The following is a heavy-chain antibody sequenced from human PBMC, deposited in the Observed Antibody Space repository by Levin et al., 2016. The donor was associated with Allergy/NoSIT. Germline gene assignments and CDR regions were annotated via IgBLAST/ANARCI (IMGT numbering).Heavy chain of an antibody. J-gene: IGHJ6*03. CDR2: ISSSGGST. V-gene: IGHV3-23*01. CDR3: AKGGGVLDLRRDMGV. D-gene: IGHD3-3*01. Sequence: GGSLRLSCAASGFVFSNYAMNWVRQAPGKGLEWVSEISSSGGSTNYADSVKGRFTISRDNSKKIVYLQMSGLRAEDTAVYFCAKGGGVLDLRRDMGVWGKGTTVTVSS. CDR1: GFVFSNYA.